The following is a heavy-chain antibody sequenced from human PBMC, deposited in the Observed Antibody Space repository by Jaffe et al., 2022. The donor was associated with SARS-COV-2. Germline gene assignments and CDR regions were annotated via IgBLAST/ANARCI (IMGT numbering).Heavy chain of an antibody. D-gene: IGHD3-16*01. V-gene: IGHV3-23*01. CDR2: ISDSGDNT. CDR3: AKDQWVMRGQTWGHGLDV. J-gene: IGHJ6*02. Sequence: EVQLLESGGGLVQPGGSLILSCAASGFTFSSYAMSWVRQAPGRGLEWVSSISDSGDNTYYADSVKGRFTISRDNSKNTLYLQMNSLSAADTAVYYCAKDQWVMRGQTWGHGLDVWGHGTTVTDSS. CDR1: GFTFSSYA.